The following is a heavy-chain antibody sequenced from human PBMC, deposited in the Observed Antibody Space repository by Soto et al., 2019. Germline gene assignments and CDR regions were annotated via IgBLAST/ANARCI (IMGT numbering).Heavy chain of an antibody. V-gene: IGHV1-18*01. D-gene: IGHD3-22*01. J-gene: IGHJ5*02. CDR2: ISAYNGKT. Sequence: GASVKVSCKASGYTFTSYGISWVRQAPGQGLEWMGWISAYNGKTNYAQKHQGRLTMTTDTSTSTAYMELRSLTSDDTAVYYCARDTPHRRNSSEIDHWGQGTLVTISS. CDR1: GYTFTSYG. CDR3: ARDTPHRRNSSEIDH.